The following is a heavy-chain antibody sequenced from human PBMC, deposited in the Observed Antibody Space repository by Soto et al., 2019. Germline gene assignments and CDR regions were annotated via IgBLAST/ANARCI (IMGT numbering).Heavy chain of an antibody. J-gene: IGHJ6*03. CDR1: GGTFSSYT. Sequence: SVKVSCKASGGTFSSYTISWVRQAPGQGLEWMGRIIPILGIANYAQKFQGRVTITADKSTSTAYMELSSLRSEDTAVYYCAAHCSSTSCYPEDYYYYYMDVWGKGTTVTVSS. CDR3: AAHCSSTSCYPEDYYYYYMDV. V-gene: IGHV1-69*02. D-gene: IGHD2-2*01. CDR2: IIPILGIA.